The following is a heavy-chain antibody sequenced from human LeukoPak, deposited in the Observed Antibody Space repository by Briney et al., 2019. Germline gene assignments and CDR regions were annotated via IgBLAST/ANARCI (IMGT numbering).Heavy chain of an antibody. D-gene: IGHD6-19*01. V-gene: IGHV6-1*01. CDR3: ARDRGTSSGWYYYYGMDV. J-gene: IGHJ6*02. CDR2: TYYRSKWHN. Sequence: SQTLSLTCAISGDSVSSNSAAWNWIRQSPSRGLEWLGRTYYRSKWHNDYAVSVKSRITINPDTSKNQFSLQLNSVTPEDTAVYYCARDRGTSSGWYYYYGMDVWGQGTTVTVSS. CDR1: GDSVSSNSAA.